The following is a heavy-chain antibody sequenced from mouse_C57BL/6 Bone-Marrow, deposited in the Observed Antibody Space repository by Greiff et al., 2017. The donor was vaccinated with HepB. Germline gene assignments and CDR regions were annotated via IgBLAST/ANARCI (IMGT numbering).Heavy chain of an antibody. D-gene: IGHD2-3*01. V-gene: IGHV5-2*01. Sequence: EVKVVESGGGLVQPGESLKLSCESNEYEFPSHDMSWVRKTPEKRLELVAAINSDGGSTYYPDTMERRFIISRDNTKKTLYLQMSSLRSEDTALYYFARVYDGYWYFDVWGTGTTVTVSS. CDR1: EYEFPSHD. J-gene: IGHJ1*03. CDR3: ARVYDGYWYFDV. CDR2: INSDGGST.